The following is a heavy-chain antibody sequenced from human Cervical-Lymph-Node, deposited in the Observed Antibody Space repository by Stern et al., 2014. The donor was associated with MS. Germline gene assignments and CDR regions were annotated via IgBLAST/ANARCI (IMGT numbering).Heavy chain of an antibody. CDR3: VHRIPTDHPDIRGSYGDYFDY. D-gene: IGHD3-22*01. V-gene: IGHV2-5*02. Sequence: QTTLKESGTTLVKPTQTLTLTCTFSGFSLSAGGVGVGWIRPPPGRALDWLALIYWGDDQRYNPSLRSRLPVTKDTSKNQVVLTVTSVDPVDTATYYCVHRIPTDHPDIRGSYGDYFDYWGQGTLVTVSS. J-gene: IGHJ4*02. CDR1: GFSLSAGGVG. CDR2: IYWGDDQ.